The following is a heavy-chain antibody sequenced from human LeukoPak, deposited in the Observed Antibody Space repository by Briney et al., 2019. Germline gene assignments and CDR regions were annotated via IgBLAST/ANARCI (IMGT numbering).Heavy chain of an antibody. Sequence: GGSLRLSCAASGFTFSDYYMSWIRQAPGKGLEWVSYISSSGSTMYYADTVKGRFTISRDNAKNSLYLQMNSLRAEDTAVYYCARGWELLNYYYGMDVWGQGTTVTVSS. CDR3: ARGWELLNYYYGMDV. CDR2: ISSSGSTM. CDR1: GFTFSDYY. J-gene: IGHJ6*02. V-gene: IGHV3-11*01. D-gene: IGHD1-26*01.